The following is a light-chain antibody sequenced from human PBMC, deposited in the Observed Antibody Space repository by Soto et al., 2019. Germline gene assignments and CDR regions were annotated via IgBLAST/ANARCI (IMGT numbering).Light chain of an antibody. Sequence: DIQMTQSPSTLSASVGDRVTITCRASQNINSWLAWYQQKPGKAPNLLIYKASTLESGVRSRFSGSGSGTEYTLTISCLQPDDFATYYCQQYNSYSLFTFGPGTKVDIK. CDR3: QQYNSYSLFT. V-gene: IGKV1-5*03. CDR2: KAS. CDR1: QNINSW. J-gene: IGKJ3*01.